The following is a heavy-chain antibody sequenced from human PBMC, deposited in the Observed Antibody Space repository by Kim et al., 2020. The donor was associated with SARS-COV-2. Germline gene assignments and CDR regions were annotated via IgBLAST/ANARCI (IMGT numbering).Heavy chain of an antibody. CDR3: ARENGYYDFWSGYSDYYGMDV. CDR2: NNHSGST. V-gene: IGHV4-34*01. J-gene: IGHJ6*02. D-gene: IGHD3-3*01. CDR1: GGSFSGYY. Sequence: SETLSLTCAVYGGSFSGYYWSWIRQPPGKGLEWIGENNHSGSTNYNPSLKSRVTISVDTSKNQFSLKLSSVTAADTAVYYCARENGYYDFWSGYSDYYGMDVWGQGTTVTVSS.